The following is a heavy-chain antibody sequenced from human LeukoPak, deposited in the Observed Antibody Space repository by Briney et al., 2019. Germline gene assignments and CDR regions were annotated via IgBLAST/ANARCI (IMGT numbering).Heavy chain of an antibody. J-gene: IGHJ4*02. V-gene: IGHV4-59*01. CDR3: ARSIYSGTSNFDY. CDR1: GASISSYY. CDR2: IYYSGST. Sequence: NLSESLSLTCTVSGASISSYYWSWSRQPPGKGLEWIGYIYYSGSTNYNPSLQSRVTISIDTSKNQFSLKLSSVTAADTAVYYCARSIYSGTSNFDYWGQGTLVSASS. D-gene: IGHD1-26*01.